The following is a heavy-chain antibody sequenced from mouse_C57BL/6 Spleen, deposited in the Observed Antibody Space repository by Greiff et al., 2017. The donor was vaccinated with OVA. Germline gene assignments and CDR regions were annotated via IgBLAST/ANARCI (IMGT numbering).Heavy chain of an antibody. CDR3: ASEVTGGCFDY. CDR1: GYAFSSSW. V-gene: IGHV1-82*01. J-gene: IGHJ2*01. Sequence: QVQLQQSGPELVKPGASVKISCKASGYAFSSSWMNWVKQRPGKGLEWIGRIYPGDGDTNYKGKFKGKATLTADKSSSTAYMQLSSLTSEDSAVYFCASEVTGGCFDYWGQGTTLTVSS. CDR2: IYPGDGDT. D-gene: IGHD4-1*01.